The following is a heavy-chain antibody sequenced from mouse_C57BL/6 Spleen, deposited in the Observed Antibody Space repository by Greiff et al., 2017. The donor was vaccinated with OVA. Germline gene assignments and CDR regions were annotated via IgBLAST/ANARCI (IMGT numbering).Heavy chain of an antibody. Sequence: VQLQQPGAELVKPGASVKMSCKASGYTFTSYWITWVKQRPGQGLEWIGDIYPGSGSTNYNEKFKSKATLTVDTSSSTAYMQLSSLTSEDSAVYYCARGIYYYGRTYAMDYWGQGTSVTVSS. J-gene: IGHJ4*01. V-gene: IGHV1-55*01. CDR1: GYTFTSYW. D-gene: IGHD1-1*01. CDR3: ARGIYYYGRTYAMDY. CDR2: IYPGSGST.